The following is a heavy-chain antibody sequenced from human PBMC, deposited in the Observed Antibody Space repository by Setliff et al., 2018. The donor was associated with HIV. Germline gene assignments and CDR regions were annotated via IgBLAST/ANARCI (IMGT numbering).Heavy chain of an antibody. CDR2: IYYSGST. CDR1: GGSISSSNYY. Sequence: SETLSLTCTVSGGSISSSNYYWAWIRQSPGKGLEWIGSIYYSGSTYYNPSLKGRVTISIDTSKKQFSLRLKSVTAADTAVYYCARGRYYAHDSSAFDYWGQGTLVTVSS. V-gene: IGHV4-39*02. D-gene: IGHD2-2*01. CDR3: ARGRYYAHDSSAFDY. J-gene: IGHJ4*02.